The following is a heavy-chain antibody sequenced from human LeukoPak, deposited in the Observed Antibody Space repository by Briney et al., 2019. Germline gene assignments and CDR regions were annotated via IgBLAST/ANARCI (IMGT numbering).Heavy chain of an antibody. CDR2: INPNSGGT. Sequence: GASVKVSCKASGYTFTAYNMDWVRQASGQGLEWMGWINPNSGGTNYAQKFQGRVTMTRDTTVSTAYMELSRLRSDDTAAYYCAPQLGRLTDYWGQGTLVTVSS. CDR1: GYTFTAYN. CDR3: APQLGRLTDY. J-gene: IGHJ4*02. D-gene: IGHD7-27*01. V-gene: IGHV1-2*02.